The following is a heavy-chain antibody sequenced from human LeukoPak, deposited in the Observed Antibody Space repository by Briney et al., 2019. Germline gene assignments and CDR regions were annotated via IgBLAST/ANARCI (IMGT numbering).Heavy chain of an antibody. CDR3: ARLWATTVTTYPFDY. CDR1: GYSFTSYW. V-gene: IGHV5-51*01. Sequence: GESLKISCKGSGYSFTSYWIGWVRQMPGKGLDWMGIIYPADSDTRYSPSFQGQVTISADKTISTAYLQWSRMKEPDTAMYYCARLWATTVTTYPFDYWGQGTLVTVSS. CDR2: IYPADSDT. D-gene: IGHD4-17*01. J-gene: IGHJ4*02.